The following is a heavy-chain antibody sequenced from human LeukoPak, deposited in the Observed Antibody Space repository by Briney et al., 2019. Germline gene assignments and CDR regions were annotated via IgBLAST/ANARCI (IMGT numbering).Heavy chain of an antibody. CDR2: INPNSGGT. CDR1: GYTFTGYY. Sequence: GASVKVSCKASGYTFTGYYMHWVRQAPGQGLEWMGRINPNSGGTNYAQKFQGRVTMTRDTSISTAYMELSRLRSDDTAVYYCARVSFGYSSSWLGFDYWDQGTLVTVSS. CDR3: ARVSFGYSSSWLGFDY. V-gene: IGHV1-2*06. D-gene: IGHD6-13*01. J-gene: IGHJ4*02.